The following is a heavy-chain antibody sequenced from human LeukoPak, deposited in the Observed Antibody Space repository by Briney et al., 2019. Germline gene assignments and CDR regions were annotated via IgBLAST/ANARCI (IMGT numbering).Heavy chain of an antibody. Sequence: PSETLSLTCTVSGGSIRSYYWSWIRQPPGKGLEWIGYIYYSGSTNYNPSLKSRVTISVDTSKNQFSLKLSSVTAADTAVYYCGRVGALVAPAAIYPYNWFDPWGQGTLVTVSS. CDR2: IYYSGST. CDR1: GGSIRSYY. D-gene: IGHD2-2*01. V-gene: IGHV4-59*01. J-gene: IGHJ5*02. CDR3: GRVGALVAPAAIYPYNWFDP.